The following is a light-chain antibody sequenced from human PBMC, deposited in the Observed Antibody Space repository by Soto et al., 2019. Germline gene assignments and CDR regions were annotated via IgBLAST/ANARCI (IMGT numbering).Light chain of an antibody. CDR3: QQYHIYSGT. CDR2: KAS. J-gene: IGKJ1*01. V-gene: IGKV1-5*03. CDR1: QGISSY. Sequence: DIEMTQSPSTLSSSEGDTVTFTCRASQGISSYLAWYQQRPGKPPNLLIYKASTLASGVPSRFSGSGSGTEFTLTINSLQPDDFATYYCQQYHIYSGTFGQGTKVDNK.